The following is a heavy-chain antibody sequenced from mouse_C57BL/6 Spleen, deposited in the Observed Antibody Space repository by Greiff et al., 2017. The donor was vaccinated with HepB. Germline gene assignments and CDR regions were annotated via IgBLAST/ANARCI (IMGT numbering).Heavy chain of an antibody. J-gene: IGHJ2*01. CDR2: IDPETGGT. Sequence: QVQLQQSGAELVRPGASVTLSCKASGYTFTDYEMHWVKQTPVHGLEWIGAIDPETGGTAYNQKFKGKAILTADKSSSTAYMELRSLTSEDSAVYYCTRKRYDGYYNYFDYWGQGTTLTVSS. D-gene: IGHD2-3*01. CDR1: GYTFTDYE. V-gene: IGHV1-15*01. CDR3: TRKRYDGYYNYFDY.